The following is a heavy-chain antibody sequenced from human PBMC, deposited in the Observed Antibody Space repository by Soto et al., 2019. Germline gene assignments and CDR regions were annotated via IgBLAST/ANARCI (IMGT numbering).Heavy chain of an antibody. CDR1: GFTFSSYA. J-gene: IGHJ4*02. V-gene: IGHV3-23*01. D-gene: IGHD1-26*01. CDR2: ISGSGDST. CDR3: ARWGSGSYYDY. Sequence: EVQLLESGGGLVQPGGSLRLSCAASGFTFSSYAMRWVRQAPVKGLEWVSAISGSGDSTYYADSVKGRFTISRDNSSNKLYLQMNSLRAEDTAVYYCARWGSGSYYDYWGQGTLVTVSS.